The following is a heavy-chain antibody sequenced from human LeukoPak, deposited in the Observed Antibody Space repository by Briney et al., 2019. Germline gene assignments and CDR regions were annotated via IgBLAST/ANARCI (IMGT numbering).Heavy chain of an antibody. CDR1: EFTFRNYG. CDR2: ISYDGNNT. J-gene: IGHJ6*02. CDR3: ARDRYYFGSGYGLDV. V-gene: IGHV3-30-3*01. D-gene: IGHD3-10*01. Sequence: GGSPTLSCAASEFTFRNYGMHWVRQPPGKGLEWVAVISYDGNNTAYADSVKGRFTISRDNSKNTLYMQMNSLRPEDTAVYYCARDRYYFGSGYGLDVWGQGTTVTVS.